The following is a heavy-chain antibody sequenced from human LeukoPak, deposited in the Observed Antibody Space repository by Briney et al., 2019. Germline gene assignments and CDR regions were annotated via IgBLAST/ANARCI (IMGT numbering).Heavy chain of an antibody. D-gene: IGHD3-10*01. V-gene: IGHV4-39*01. Sequence: KPSETLSLTCTVSGGSICSSSYYWGWVRQPPGEGLGGFGSIYYSGSTYYNPSLKSRVTISVDTSKNQFSLKLSSVTAADTAVYYCASLTNYYGSGSYLLWGQGTLVTVSS. CDR2: IYYSGST. J-gene: IGHJ4*02. CDR1: GGSICSSSYY. CDR3: ASLTNYYGSGSYLL.